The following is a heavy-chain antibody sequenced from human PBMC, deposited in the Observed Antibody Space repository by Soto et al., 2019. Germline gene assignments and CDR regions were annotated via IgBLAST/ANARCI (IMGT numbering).Heavy chain of an antibody. Sequence: GGSLRLSCAAPGFTFGMYWLTWVRQAPGKGLEWVANIKHDGTEKNYVDSVEGRFTIPRDNAEKSLYLQMNSLRVEDTAVYYCARISYYDYRADYWGQGTLVTASS. V-gene: IGHV3-7*03. J-gene: IGHJ4*02. CDR3: ARISYYDYRADY. D-gene: IGHD3-22*01. CDR2: IKHDGTEK. CDR1: GFTFGMYW.